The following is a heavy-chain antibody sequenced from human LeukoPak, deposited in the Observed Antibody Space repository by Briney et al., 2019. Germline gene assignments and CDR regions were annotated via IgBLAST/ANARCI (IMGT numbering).Heavy chain of an antibody. CDR2: ISYDGSNK. D-gene: IGHD3-22*01. CDR1: GFTFSRYG. V-gene: IGHV3-30*18. CDR3: AKDYYDSLYYFDY. J-gene: IGHJ4*02. Sequence: EGSLRLSCAASGFTFSRYGMHWVRQAPGKGPEWVAVISYDGSNKYYADSVKGRFSISRDNSKSTLYLQMNSLRTEDTAVYYCAKDYYDSLYYFDYWGQGTLVTVSS.